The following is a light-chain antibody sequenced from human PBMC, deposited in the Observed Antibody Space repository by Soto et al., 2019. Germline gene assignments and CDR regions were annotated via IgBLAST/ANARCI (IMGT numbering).Light chain of an antibody. J-gene: IGKJ1*01. V-gene: IGKV3-20*01. CDR1: QSVGSSY. Sequence: DIVLTQSPGTLSLSSGERATLSCRATQSVGSSYSAWYQQKPGQAPRLLIYGASNRATGIPDRFSGSGSGTDFALTISRLEPEDFAVYYCQQFGFSPLTFGQGTKVEIK. CDR3: QQFGFSPLT. CDR2: GAS.